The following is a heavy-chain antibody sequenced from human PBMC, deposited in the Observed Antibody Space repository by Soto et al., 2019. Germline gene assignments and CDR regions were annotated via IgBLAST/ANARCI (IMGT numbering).Heavy chain of an antibody. CDR2: INPGSGAT. J-gene: IGHJ5*02. D-gene: IGHD2-2*03. Sequence: ASVKVSCKASGYKFTAYYMHWVRQAPGQGLEWMGWINPGSGATSYAQTFQGRVTMTRDTSINTVYMEVTSLRPDDTAVYYCAGLSNGYCSATSSYSWLDPWGQGTLVNVSS. CDR3: AGLSNGYCSATSSYSWLDP. V-gene: IGHV1-2*02. CDR1: GYKFTAYY.